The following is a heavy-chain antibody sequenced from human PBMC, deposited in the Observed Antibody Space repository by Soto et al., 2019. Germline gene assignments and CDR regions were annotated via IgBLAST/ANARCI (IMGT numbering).Heavy chain of an antibody. CDR1: GFTFSSYA. V-gene: IGHV3-23*01. D-gene: IGHD3-10*01. J-gene: IGHJ6*02. CDR2: ISGSGGST. CDR3: AKGMRHYYGSGRHTAPYYYGMDV. Sequence: PGGSLRLSCAASGFTFSSYAMSWVRQAPGKGLEWVSAISGSGGSTYYADSVKGRFTISRDNSKNTLYLQMNSLRAEDTAVYYCAKGMRHYYGSGRHTAPYYYGMDVWGQGTTVTVSS.